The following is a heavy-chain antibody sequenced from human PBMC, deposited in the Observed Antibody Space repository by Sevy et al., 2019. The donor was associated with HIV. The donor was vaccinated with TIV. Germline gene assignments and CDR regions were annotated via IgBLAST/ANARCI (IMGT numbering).Heavy chain of an antibody. J-gene: IGHJ4*02. Sequence: SETLSLTCTFSGGSISRYYWSWIRQPPGKGLEWIGYIYYSGSTNYNPSLKSRVTISVDTSKNQFSLKLSSVTAADTAVYYCARIRAGYSHGYYFDYWGQGTLVTVSS. D-gene: IGHD5-18*01. V-gene: IGHV4-59*12. CDR1: GGSISRYY. CDR3: ARIRAGYSHGYYFDY. CDR2: IYYSGST.